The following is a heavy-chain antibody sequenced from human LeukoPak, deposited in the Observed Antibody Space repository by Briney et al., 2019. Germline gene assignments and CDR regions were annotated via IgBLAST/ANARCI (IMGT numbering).Heavy chain of an antibody. Sequence: ASVKVSCKAFAYTFTGYYLHWVRQAPGQGLEWMGWVNPNSGATNYAQKFQDRVTMTRDRSINTAYMDLNRLRSDDTAVYFCARGVVLPRGSRGFCVDYWGQGTPVTVSS. CDR2: VNPNSGAT. D-gene: IGHD3-22*01. CDR1: AYTFTGYY. CDR3: ARGVVLPRGSRGFCVDY. V-gene: IGHV1-2*02. J-gene: IGHJ4*02.